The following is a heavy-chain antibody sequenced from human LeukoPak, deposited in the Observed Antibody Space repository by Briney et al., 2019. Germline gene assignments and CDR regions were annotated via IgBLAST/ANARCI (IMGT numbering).Heavy chain of an antibody. J-gene: IGHJ4*02. V-gene: IGHV3-11*04. CDR1: RFSFSDYY. D-gene: IGHD4-17*01. CDR3: ARIAVTYTFDY. Sequence: GGSLRLSCAVSRFSFSDYYMSWIRQAPGKGLEWVSYTSSSGSSRYYADSVKGRFTISRDNAKNSLYLQMNSLRAEDTAVYYCARIAVTYTFDYWGQGTLVTVSS. CDR2: TSSSGSSR.